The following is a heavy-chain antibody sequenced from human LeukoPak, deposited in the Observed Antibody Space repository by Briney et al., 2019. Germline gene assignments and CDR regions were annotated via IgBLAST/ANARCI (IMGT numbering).Heavy chain of an antibody. CDR3: ARATTGTLDY. CDR1: GGSISSHY. V-gene: IGHV4-59*11. CDR2: IYYSGST. J-gene: IGHJ4*02. D-gene: IGHD1-1*01. Sequence: SETLSLTCTVSGGSISSHYWSWIRQPPGKGLEWIGYIYYSGSTNYNPSLKSRVTISVDTSKNQFSLKLSSVTAADTAVYYCARATTGTLDYWGQGTLVTVSS.